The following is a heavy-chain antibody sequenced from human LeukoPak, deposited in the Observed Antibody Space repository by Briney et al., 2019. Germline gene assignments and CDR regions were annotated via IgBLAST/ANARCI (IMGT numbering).Heavy chain of an antibody. Sequence: GGSLRLSCAASGLTFSSYALSWVRQAPRKGLEWVSAISGSGGSTYHADSEKGRFTISRDNSKNSLYLQMNSLRAEDTAVYYCARVSSGYSSRWYRDYYYYYMDVWGKGTTVTVSS. CDR3: ARVSSGYSSRWYRDYYYYYMDV. J-gene: IGHJ6*03. V-gene: IGHV3-23*01. CDR1: GLTFSSYA. D-gene: IGHD6-13*01. CDR2: ISGSGGST.